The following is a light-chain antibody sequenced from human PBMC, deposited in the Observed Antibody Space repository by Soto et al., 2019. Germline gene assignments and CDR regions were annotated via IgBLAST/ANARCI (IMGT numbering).Light chain of an antibody. CDR1: QGVTTN. CDR2: DVS. CDR3: QQYNNWPYS. V-gene: IGKV3-15*01. Sequence: EIVMTQSPDILSVSPGERATLSCRAGQGVTTNFAWYQQKSGQSPRLLIYDVSIRATGVPARLSGTGSETDFALTISGLQSEDSAVYFCQQYNNWPYSFGQGTRLEIK. J-gene: IGKJ5*01.